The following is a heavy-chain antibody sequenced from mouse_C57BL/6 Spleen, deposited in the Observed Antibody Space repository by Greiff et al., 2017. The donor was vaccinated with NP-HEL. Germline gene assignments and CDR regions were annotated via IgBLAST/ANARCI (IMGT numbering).Heavy chain of an antibody. CDR3: ATSYDFYAMDY. D-gene: IGHD1-1*01. CDR1: GYTFTSYW. CDR2: IDPSDSET. Sequence: QVQLQQPGAELVRPGSSVKLSCKASGYTFTSYWMHWVKQRPIQGLEWIGNIDPSDSETHYNQKFKDKATWTVDKSSSTAYMQLSSLTSEDSAVYYCATSYDFYAMDYWGQGTSVTVSS. V-gene: IGHV1-52*01. J-gene: IGHJ4*01.